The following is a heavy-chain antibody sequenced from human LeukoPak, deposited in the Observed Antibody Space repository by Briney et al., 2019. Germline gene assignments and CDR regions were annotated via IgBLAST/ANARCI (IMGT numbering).Heavy chain of an antibody. D-gene: IGHD3-10*01. CDR3: ARGSFYYGSGSNPSYYYYMDV. Sequence: SVKVSFKASGGTFSIYALSWVRQAPGQGLEWMGGIIPIFDTANYAQKFQGRVTITTDESTSTAYMELSSLRSEDTAVYYCARGSFYYGSGSNPSYYYYMDVWGKGTTVTVSS. CDR2: IIPIFDTA. CDR1: GGTFSIYA. J-gene: IGHJ6*03. V-gene: IGHV1-69*05.